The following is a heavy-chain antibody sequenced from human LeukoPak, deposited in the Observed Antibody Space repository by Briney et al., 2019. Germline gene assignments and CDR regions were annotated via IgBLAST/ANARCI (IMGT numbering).Heavy chain of an antibody. V-gene: IGHV3-48*01. D-gene: IGHD2-21*01. Sequence: GGSLRLCCAASGFTFSSYSMNWVRQAPGKGLEWVSYISSSSSTIYYADSVKGRFTISRDNAKNSLYLQMNSLRAEDTAVYYCARGVRSQNFDYWGQGTLVTVSS. CDR3: ARGVRSQNFDY. CDR1: GFTFSSYS. CDR2: ISSSSSTI. J-gene: IGHJ4*02.